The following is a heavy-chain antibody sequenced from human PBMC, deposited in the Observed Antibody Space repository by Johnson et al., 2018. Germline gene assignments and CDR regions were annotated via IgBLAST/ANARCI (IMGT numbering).Heavy chain of an antibody. Sequence: QVQLGQSGGGVVQPGMSLRLSCAASGFPFSSYGMPWVRQAPGKALEWVAVISYDGSNKYYTDSVKGRFTISRAKSKNTRYLQMNSLRAEDTAVYYCARSLGLDSSGYYYGSFKHWGQGTLVTVSS. CDR2: ISYDGSNK. V-gene: IGHV3-30*03. J-gene: IGHJ1*01. CDR3: ARSLGLDSSGYYYGSFKH. D-gene: IGHD3-22*01. CDR1: GFPFSSYG.